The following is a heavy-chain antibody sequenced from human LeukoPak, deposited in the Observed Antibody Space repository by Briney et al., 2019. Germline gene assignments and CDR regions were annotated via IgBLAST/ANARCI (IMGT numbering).Heavy chain of an antibody. D-gene: IGHD6-19*01. CDR2: TYYRSKWYN. J-gene: IGHJ4*02. Sequence: SQPLSLTCAISGDSVSSNSAAWNWIRQSPSRGLEWLGRTYYRSKWYNDYAVSVKSRITINPDTSKNQFSLQLNSVTPEDTAVYYCVREKGDNNGWTMGRRFDYWGQGTLVTVSS. CDR1: GDSVSSNSAA. CDR3: VREKGDNNGWTMGRRFDY. V-gene: IGHV6-1*01.